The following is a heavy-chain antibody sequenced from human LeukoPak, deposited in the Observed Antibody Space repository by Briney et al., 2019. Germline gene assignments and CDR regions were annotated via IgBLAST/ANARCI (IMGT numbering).Heavy chain of an antibody. J-gene: IGHJ6*03. CDR1: GGSISSHY. V-gene: IGHV4-59*11. CDR3: ARYGVVVPAAMGYYYYYYMDV. D-gene: IGHD2-2*01. CDR2: IYYSGSP. Sequence: AETLSLTCTVSGGSISSHYWSWIRQPPGKGLEWIGYIYYSGSPNYNPSLKSRVTISVDTSKNQFSLKLSSVTAADTAVYYCARYGVVVPAAMGYYYYYYMDVWGKGTTVTVSS.